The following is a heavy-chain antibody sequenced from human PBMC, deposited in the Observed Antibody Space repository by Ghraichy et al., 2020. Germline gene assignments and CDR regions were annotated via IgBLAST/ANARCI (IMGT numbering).Heavy chain of an antibody. Sequence: SETLSLTCTVSGASISSYFWSWIRQPPGKGLEWIGYIYYSGSTHYNPSLKSRVTISVDTSKNQFSLKLSSVTAADTAVYYCARAVYSSSSDFDYWGQGTLITVS. CDR2: IYYSGST. CDR3: ARAVYSSSSDFDY. V-gene: IGHV4-59*01. J-gene: IGHJ4*02. CDR1: GASISSYF. D-gene: IGHD6-6*01.